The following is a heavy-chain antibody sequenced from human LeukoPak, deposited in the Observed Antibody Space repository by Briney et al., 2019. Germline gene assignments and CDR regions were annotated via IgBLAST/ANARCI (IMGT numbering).Heavy chain of an antibody. CDR2: IGSGSVDK. CDR1: GFSFNIYA. J-gene: IGHJ5*01. V-gene: IGHV3-23*01. Sequence: PGGSLRLSCAASGFSFNIYAMGWVRQAPGKGLEWVTVIGSGSVDKHYADPVRGIYDISRDNSKNRLFLQMNSLRVEDSGVYYCAKRVPLTALDSWGQGTLVTVSS. CDR3: AKRVPLTALDS. D-gene: IGHD3-3*01.